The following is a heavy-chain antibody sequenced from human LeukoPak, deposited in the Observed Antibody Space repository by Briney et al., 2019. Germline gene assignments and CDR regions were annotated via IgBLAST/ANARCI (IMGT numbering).Heavy chain of an antibody. Sequence: SVKVSCKASGGTFSSYAISWVRQAPGQGLEWMGRIIPILGIANYAQKFQGRVTITADKSTSTAYMELSSLRSEDTAVYYCARHKSPRYHRDERHDAFDIWGQGTMVTVSS. V-gene: IGHV1-69*04. CDR1: GGTFSSYA. CDR2: IIPILGIA. J-gene: IGHJ3*02. D-gene: IGHD2-2*01. CDR3: ARHKSPRYHRDERHDAFDI.